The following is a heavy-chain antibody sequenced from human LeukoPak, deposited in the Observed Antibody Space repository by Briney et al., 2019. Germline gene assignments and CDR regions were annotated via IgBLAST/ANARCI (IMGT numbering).Heavy chain of an antibody. Sequence: PGGSLRLACAVSGFTFDDYAMHWVRQVPGKGLEWVAYISYSGSNINYADSVKGRFTISRDNAKNSLYLQMNSLRAEDTAVYYCTSLAGHLYYYYYMVVWGTGTTVTVSS. CDR2: ISYSGSNI. V-gene: IGHV3-11*04. J-gene: IGHJ6*03. CDR3: TSLAGHLYYYYYMVV. CDR1: GFTFDDYA. D-gene: IGHD6-13*01.